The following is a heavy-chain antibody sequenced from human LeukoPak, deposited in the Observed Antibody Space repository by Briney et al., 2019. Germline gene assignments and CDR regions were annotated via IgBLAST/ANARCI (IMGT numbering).Heavy chain of an antibody. CDR2: ISYDGSNK. Sequence: GGSLRLSCAASGFTFSSYGMHWVRQAPGKGLEWVAVISYDGSNKYYADSVKGRFTISRDNSKNTLYLQMNSLRAEDTAVYYCAKGLLSSSSSNPLGYWGQGTLVTVSS. V-gene: IGHV3-30*18. J-gene: IGHJ4*02. CDR3: AKGLLSSSSSNPLGY. D-gene: IGHD6-6*01. CDR1: GFTFSSYG.